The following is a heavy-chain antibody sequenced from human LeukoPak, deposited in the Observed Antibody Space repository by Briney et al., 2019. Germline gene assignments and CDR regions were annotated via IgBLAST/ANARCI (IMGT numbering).Heavy chain of an antibody. J-gene: IGHJ4*02. Sequence: SETLSLTCTVSGGSISSYYLSWIRQPAGKGLEWIWRIYTSGSTNYNPSLKSRVTMSVDTSKNQFSLKLSSVTAADTAVYYCARDRPTVDYFDYWGQGNLVTVSS. CDR1: GGSISSYY. CDR3: ARDRPTVDYFDY. CDR2: IYTSGST. V-gene: IGHV4-4*07. D-gene: IGHD1-26*01.